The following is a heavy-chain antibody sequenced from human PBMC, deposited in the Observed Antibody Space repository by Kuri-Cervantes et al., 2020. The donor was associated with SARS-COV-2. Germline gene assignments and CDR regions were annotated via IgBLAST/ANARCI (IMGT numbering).Heavy chain of an antibody. J-gene: IGHJ6*03. CDR3: ARHPDVDTAPYYMDV. CDR2: IYPGDSDT. V-gene: IGHV5-51*01. CDR1: GHSFTSYW. D-gene: IGHD5-18*01. Sequence: GGSLRLSCKGSGHSFTSYWIGWVRQMPGKGLEWMGIIYPGDSDTRYSPSFQGQVTISADKSISTAYLQWSSLKASDTAMYYCARHPDVDTAPYYMDVWGKGTTVTVSS.